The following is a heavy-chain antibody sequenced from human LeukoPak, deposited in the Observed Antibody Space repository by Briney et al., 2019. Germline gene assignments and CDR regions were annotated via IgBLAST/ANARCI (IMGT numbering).Heavy chain of an antibody. Sequence: GGSLRLSCAASGFTFSSYAMSWVRQAPGKGLEWVAVISYDGSNKYYADSVKGRFTISRDNSKSTLYLQMNSLRAEDTAVYYCAKEARGYGDYVGNYFDYWGQGTLVTVSS. J-gene: IGHJ4*02. V-gene: IGHV3-30*18. CDR2: ISYDGSNK. D-gene: IGHD4-17*01. CDR3: AKEARGYGDYVGNYFDY. CDR1: GFTFSSYA.